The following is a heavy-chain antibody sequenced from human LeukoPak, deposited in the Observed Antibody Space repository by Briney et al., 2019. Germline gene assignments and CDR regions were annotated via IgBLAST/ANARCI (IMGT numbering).Heavy chain of an antibody. Sequence: ASVKVSCKASGYTFTSYYMHWVRQAPGQGLEWMGIINPSGGSTSYAQKFQGRVTMTRDTSTSTVYMELSSLRSEDTAVYYCARVVTTVTFYHYYYMDVWGKGTTVTVSS. CDR2: INPSGGST. J-gene: IGHJ6*03. CDR3: ARVVTTVTFYHYYYMDV. V-gene: IGHV1-46*01. D-gene: IGHD4-17*01. CDR1: GYTFTSYY.